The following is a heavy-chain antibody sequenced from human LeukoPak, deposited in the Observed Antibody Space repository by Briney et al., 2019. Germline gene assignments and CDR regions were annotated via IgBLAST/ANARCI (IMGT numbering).Heavy chain of an antibody. CDR1: GFTFSSYA. CDR3: ARERYSSGWFDY. V-gene: IGHV3-23*01. D-gene: IGHD6-19*01. CDR2: ISGSGGRT. J-gene: IGHJ4*02. Sequence: QPGGSLRLSCAASGFTFSSYAMSWVRQAPGKGLERVSAISGSGGRTYYGDSVKGRFTNSRDNSKNTVYLQMNSLRAEDTAVYYCARERYSSGWFDYWGQGTLVTVSS.